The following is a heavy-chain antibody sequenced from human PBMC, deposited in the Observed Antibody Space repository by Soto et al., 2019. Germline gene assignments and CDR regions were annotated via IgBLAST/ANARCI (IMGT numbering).Heavy chain of an antibody. CDR1: GYTFTSYG. CDR2: SSTYNGDT. CDR3: ARDGDVVLVVAATHGMDV. D-gene: IGHD2-15*01. J-gene: IGHJ6*02. V-gene: IGHV1-18*04. Sequence: QVQLVQSGAEVKKPGAAVKVSCQASGYTFTSYGISWVRQATGQGLEWMGWSSTYNGDTNYAQKLQGRVTMTTDTATCTAYVELRSLRSDDTAVDYCARDGDVVLVVAATHGMDVWGQGTTVTVSS.